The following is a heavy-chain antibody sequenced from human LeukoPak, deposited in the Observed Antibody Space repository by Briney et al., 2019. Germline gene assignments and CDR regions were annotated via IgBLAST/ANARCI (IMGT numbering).Heavy chain of an antibody. Sequence: WINPNSGGTNYAQKFQGWVTMTRDTSISTAYMELSRLRSDDTAVYYCARDYYGSGSYSYGYWGQGTLVTVSS. CDR2: INPNSGGT. D-gene: IGHD3-10*01. J-gene: IGHJ4*02. CDR3: ARDYYGSGSYSYGY. V-gene: IGHV1-2*04.